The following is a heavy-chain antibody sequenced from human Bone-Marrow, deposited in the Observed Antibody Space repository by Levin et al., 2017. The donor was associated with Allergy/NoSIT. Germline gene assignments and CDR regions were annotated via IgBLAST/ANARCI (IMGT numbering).Heavy chain of an antibody. CDR2: ISAYNGNT. CDR3: ARSRHIVVVTATFASYGMDV. D-gene: IGHD2-21*02. CDR1: GYTFTSYG. J-gene: IGHJ6*02. V-gene: IGHV1-18*01. Sequence: ASVKVSCKASGYTFTSYGISWVRQAPGQGLEWMGWISAYNGNTNYAQKLQGRVTMTTDTSTSTAYMELRSLRSDDTAVYYCARSRHIVVVTATFASYGMDVWGQGTTVTVSS.